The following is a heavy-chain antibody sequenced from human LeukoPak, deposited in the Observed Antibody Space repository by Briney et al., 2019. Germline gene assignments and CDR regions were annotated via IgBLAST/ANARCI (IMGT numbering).Heavy chain of an antibody. CDR1: GGSISSYY. CDR2: IYTSGST. V-gene: IGHV4-4*07. CDR3: ARESQWLGLNYFDY. J-gene: IGHJ4*02. Sequence: SETLSLTCTVSGGSISSYYWSWIRQPAGKGLEWIGRIYTSGSTNYNPSLKSRVTMSVDTSKNQLSLKLSSVTAADTAVYYCARESQWLGLNYFDYWGQGTLVTVSS. D-gene: IGHD6-19*01.